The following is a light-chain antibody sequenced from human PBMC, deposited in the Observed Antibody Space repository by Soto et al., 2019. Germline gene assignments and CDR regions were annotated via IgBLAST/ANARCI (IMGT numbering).Light chain of an antibody. CDR2: AAS. J-gene: IGKJ2*01. CDR3: QQLNDRRFS. CDR1: QGNNSF. V-gene: IGKV1-9*01. Sequence: IPLTHSPSSLYASVGDRVTISCRASQGNNSFVAWYQQKSGKAPKLLIYAASTLQSGVPSRFSGSGSGTDFTLTISSLQPEDFATYYCQQLNDRRFSFGQGTKLDI.